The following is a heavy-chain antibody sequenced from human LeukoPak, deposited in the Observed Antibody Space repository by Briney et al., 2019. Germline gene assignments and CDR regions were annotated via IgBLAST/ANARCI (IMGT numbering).Heavy chain of an antibody. J-gene: IGHJ4*02. CDR2: IDSSSSSSSNI. D-gene: IGHD4-17*01. Sequence: PGGSLRLSCAASGFTFSSYAMNWVRQAPGKGLEWVSFIDSSSSSSSNIRYADSVKGRFTISRDNAKNSLYLQMNSLRAEDTAVYYCARGTATFDYWGQGTLVTVSS. CDR3: ARGTATFDY. CDR1: GFTFSSYA. V-gene: IGHV3-21*01.